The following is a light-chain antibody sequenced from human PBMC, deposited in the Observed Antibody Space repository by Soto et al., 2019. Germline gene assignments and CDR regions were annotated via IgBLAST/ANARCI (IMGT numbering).Light chain of an antibody. CDR1: SSDVGGYNY. V-gene: IGLV2-11*01. CDR3: CSYAGSYTGV. Sequence: QSALTQPRSVSGSPGQSVTISCTGTSSDVGGYNYVSWYQQHPAKAPKLMIYDVSKRPSGVTDRFSGSKSGNTASLTISGLQAEDEADYYCCSYAGSYTGVFGGGTKVTVL. J-gene: IGLJ2*01. CDR2: DVS.